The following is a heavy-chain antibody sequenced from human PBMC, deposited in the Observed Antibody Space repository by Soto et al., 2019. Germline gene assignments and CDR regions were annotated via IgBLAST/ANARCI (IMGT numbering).Heavy chain of an antibody. CDR1: GFTFSSYA. CDR2: LSFVGRNI. CDR3: ARWVGQQLVGDYYYGMDV. J-gene: IGHJ6*02. Sequence: GGSLRLSCAASGFTFSSYAMHWVRQAPGKGLEWVLFLSFVGRNIYYSDSLKGLFTISRDNSKNMFYLQMNSLRAEDTAVYYFARWVGQQLVGDYYYGMDVWGQGTTVTVSS. V-gene: IGHV3-30*04. D-gene: IGHD6-13*01.